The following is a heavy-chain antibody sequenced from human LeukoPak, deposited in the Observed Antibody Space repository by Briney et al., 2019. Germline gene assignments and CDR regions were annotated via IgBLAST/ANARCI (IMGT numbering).Heavy chain of an antibody. V-gene: IGHV3-30*18. Sequence: GGSLRLSCAASGFTFSSYGMHWVRQAPGKGLEWGSGISYDGNNKYYADSVKGRFTISRDNYTSTLYLQMNSLRAEDTAVYYCAELGITMIGGVWGKGTTVTISS. CDR2: ISYDGNNK. J-gene: IGHJ6*04. CDR1: GFTFSSYG. CDR3: AELGITMIGGV. D-gene: IGHD3-10*02.